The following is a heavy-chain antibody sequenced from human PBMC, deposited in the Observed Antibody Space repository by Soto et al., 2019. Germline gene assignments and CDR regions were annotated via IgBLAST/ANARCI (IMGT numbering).Heavy chain of an antibody. J-gene: IGHJ5*02. V-gene: IGHV4-39*01. Sequence: PSETLSLTCTVSGGSISSSSYYWGWICQPPGKGLEWIGSIYYSGSTYYNPSLKSRVTISVDTSKNQFSLKLSSVTAADTAVYYCARHGMYSSSWYNWFDPWGQGTLVTVSS. D-gene: IGHD6-13*01. CDR3: ARHGMYSSSWYNWFDP. CDR2: IYYSGST. CDR1: GGSISSSSYY.